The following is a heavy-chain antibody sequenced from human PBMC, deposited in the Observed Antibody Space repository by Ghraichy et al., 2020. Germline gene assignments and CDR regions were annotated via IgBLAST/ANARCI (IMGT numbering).Heavy chain of an antibody. CDR3: ARRAPSWGPDAFDI. J-gene: IGHJ3*02. CDR2: IYYSGST. Sequence: SETLSLTCTVSGGSISSSSYYWGWIRQPPGKGLEWIGSIYYSGSTYYNPSLKSRVTISVDTSKNQFSLKLSSVTAADTAVYYCARRAPSWGPDAFDIWGQGTMVTVSS. D-gene: IGHD3-16*01. CDR1: GGSISSSSYY. V-gene: IGHV4-39*01.